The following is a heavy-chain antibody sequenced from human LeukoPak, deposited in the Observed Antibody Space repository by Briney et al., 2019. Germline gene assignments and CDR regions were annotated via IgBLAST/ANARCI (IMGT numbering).Heavy chain of an antibody. V-gene: IGHV3-30*01. CDR3: ARENIVVVVAATLQNWFDP. CDR2: ISYDGSNK. Sequence: GRSLRLSCAASGFTFSSYAMHWVRQAPGKGLEWVAAISYDGSNKYYADSVKGRFTISRDNSKNTLYLQMNSLRAEDTAVYYCARENIVVVVAATLQNWFDPWGQGTLVTVSS. J-gene: IGHJ5*02. CDR1: GFTFSSYA. D-gene: IGHD2-15*01.